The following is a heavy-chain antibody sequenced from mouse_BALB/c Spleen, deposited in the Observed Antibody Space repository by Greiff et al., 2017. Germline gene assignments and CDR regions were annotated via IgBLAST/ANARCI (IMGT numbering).Heavy chain of an antibody. Sequence: QVTLNESGPGILQPSQTLSLTCSFSGFSLSTSGMGVSWIRQPSGKGLEWLAHIYWDDDKRYNPSLKSRLTISKDTSRNQVFLKITSVDTADTATYYCARTPYWYFDVWGAGTTVTVSS. J-gene: IGHJ1*01. CDR3: ARTPYWYFDV. V-gene: IGHV8-12*01. CDR2: IYWDDDK. CDR1: GFSLSTSGMG.